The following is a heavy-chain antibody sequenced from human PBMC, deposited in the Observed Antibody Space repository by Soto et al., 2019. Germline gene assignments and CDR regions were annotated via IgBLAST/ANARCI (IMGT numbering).Heavy chain of an antibody. J-gene: IGHJ6*02. Sequence: SVKVSCKASGGTFSSYAISWVRQAPGQGLEWMGGIIPIFGTANYAQKFQGRVTITADESTSTAYMELSSLRSEDTAVYYCARIRGYRYGDYYYGMDVWGQGTTVTVSS. CDR2: IIPIFGTA. CDR3: ARIRGYRYGDYYYGMDV. V-gene: IGHV1-69*13. CDR1: GGTFSSYA. D-gene: IGHD5-18*01.